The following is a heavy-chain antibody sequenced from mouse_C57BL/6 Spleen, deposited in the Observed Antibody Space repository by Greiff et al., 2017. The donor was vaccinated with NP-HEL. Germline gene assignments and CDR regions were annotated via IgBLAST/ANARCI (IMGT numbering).Heavy chain of an antibody. Sequence: DVHLVESGGGLVQPKGSLKLSCAASGFTFNTYSMHWVRQAPGKGLEWVARIRSKSSNYATYYADSVKDRFTISRDDSQSMLYLQMNNLKTEDTAMYYCVRSYLVGLRRDYYAMDYWGQGTSVTVSS. D-gene: IGHD2-4*01. CDR2: IRSKSSNYAT. V-gene: IGHV10-3*01. CDR1: GFTFNTYS. J-gene: IGHJ4*01. CDR3: VRSYLVGLRRDYYAMDY.